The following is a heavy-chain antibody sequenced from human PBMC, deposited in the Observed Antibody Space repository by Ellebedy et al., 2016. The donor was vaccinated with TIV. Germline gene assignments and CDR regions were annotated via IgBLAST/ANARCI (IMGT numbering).Heavy chain of an antibody. CDR1: GFTFSRYW. CDR2: IKFDDIEK. D-gene: IGHD2-2*01. V-gene: IGHV3-7*04. CDR3: ARDTVQVPDRDVFDM. Sequence: PGGSLRLSCATSGFTFSRYWMAWLRQAPGKGLEYVAHIKFDDIEKYYADSVKGRFTIYRDNAMNSLYLQMKSLRVDDTAIYYCARDTVQVPDRDVFDMWGQGTMVTVSS. J-gene: IGHJ3*02.